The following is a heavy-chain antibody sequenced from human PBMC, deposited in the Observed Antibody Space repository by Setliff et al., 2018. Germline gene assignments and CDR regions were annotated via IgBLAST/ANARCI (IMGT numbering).Heavy chain of an antibody. Sequence: SETLSLTCNVSGGSVSSTSHYWGWIRQPPGKGMEWIGSVYYSGYTYYNPSLQSRVTISVDMSKNQFSMKLTSVTAADTAVYYCARVDFTMIQGVLGLWGQGTRVTVSS. CDR3: ARVDFTMIQGVLGL. D-gene: IGHD3-10*01. J-gene: IGHJ1*01. CDR2: VYYSGYT. V-gene: IGHV4-39*07. CDR1: GGSVSSTSHY.